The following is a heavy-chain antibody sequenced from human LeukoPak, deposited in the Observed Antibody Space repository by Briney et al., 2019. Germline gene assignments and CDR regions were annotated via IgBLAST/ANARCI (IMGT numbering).Heavy chain of an antibody. CDR2: VHYSGST. J-gene: IGHJ2*01. CDR3: ARDSAPVRTSWYFDL. CDR1: GGSISSHY. V-gene: IGHV4-59*11. D-gene: IGHD1-14*01. Sequence: SETLSLTCTVSGGSISSHYLTWIRQPPGQALECIGYVHYSGSTKYNPSLRSRVTILLDRSKNQFSLKLSSVTAADTAVYYCARDSAPVRTSWYFDLWGRGTLVTVSS.